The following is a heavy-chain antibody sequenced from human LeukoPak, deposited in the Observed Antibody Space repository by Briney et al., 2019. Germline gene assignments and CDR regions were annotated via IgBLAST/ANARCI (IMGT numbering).Heavy chain of an antibody. V-gene: IGHV1-46*01. D-gene: IGHD3-22*01. Sequence: ASVKVSFKASGNSFSTYWVHWVRQAPGQGLEWRGMVNPRDGPRSYAQKFQGRVTMTRDTSTNTVFMELSSLRSEDTAVYYCARGMYYYDSTTYYDFDYWGQGTLVTVSS. J-gene: IGHJ4*02. CDR3: ARGMYYYDSTTYYDFDY. CDR2: VNPRDGPR. CDR1: GNSFSTYW.